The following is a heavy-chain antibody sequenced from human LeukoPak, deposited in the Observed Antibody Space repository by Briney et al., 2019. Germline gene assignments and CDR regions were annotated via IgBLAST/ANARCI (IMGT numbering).Heavy chain of an antibody. CDR1: GFTFSSYA. Sequence: AGGSLRLSCAASGFTFSSYAMSWVRQAPGKGLEWVSGITGSGGSTYYADSVKGRFTISRDNSKNTLYLQMNSLRPEDTAVYYCANGGSIAVATPLDYWGQGTLVTVSS. J-gene: IGHJ4*02. CDR3: ANGGSIAVATPLDY. V-gene: IGHV3-23*01. D-gene: IGHD6-19*01. CDR2: ITGSGGST.